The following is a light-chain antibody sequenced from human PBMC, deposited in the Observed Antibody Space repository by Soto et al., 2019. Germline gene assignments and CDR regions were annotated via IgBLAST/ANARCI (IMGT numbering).Light chain of an antibody. CDR1: QSVRSW. CDR3: QQYNSYPWT. Sequence: DIQMTQSPSTLSASVGDRVTITCRASQSVRSWLAWYQQKPGRAPKFLIYDASSLESGVPSRFSGSGSGTEFTLTISSLQPDDFATYYCQQYNSYPWTVGQGTKV. CDR2: DAS. V-gene: IGKV1-5*01. J-gene: IGKJ1*01.